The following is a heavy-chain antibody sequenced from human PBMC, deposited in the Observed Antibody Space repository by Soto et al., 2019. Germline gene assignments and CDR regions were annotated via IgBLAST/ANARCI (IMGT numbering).Heavy chain of an antibody. CDR2: IYYSGST. CDR1: GGSISSGGYY. V-gene: IGHV4-31*03. Sequence: PSETLSLTCTVSGGSISSGGYYWSWIRQHPGKGLEWIGYIYYSGSTYYNPSLKSRVTISVDTSKNQFSLKLSSVTAADTAVYYCARGEYGSSYWFDPWGQGTLVTVSS. D-gene: IGHD6-6*01. CDR3: ARGEYGSSYWFDP. J-gene: IGHJ5*02.